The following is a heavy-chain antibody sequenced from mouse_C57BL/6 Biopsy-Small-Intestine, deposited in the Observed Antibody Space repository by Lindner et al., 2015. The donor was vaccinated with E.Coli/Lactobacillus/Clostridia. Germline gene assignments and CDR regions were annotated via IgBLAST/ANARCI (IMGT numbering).Heavy chain of an antibody. CDR1: GYAFSSYW. CDR3: ARLDYGSSLGY. CDR2: IYPGDGDT. J-gene: IGHJ3*01. Sequence: VQLQESGAELVKPGASVKISCKASGYAFSSYWMNWVKQRPGKGLEWIGQIYPGDGDTNYNGKFKGKATLTADKSSTTVYMQLNSLTSEDSAVYFCARLDYGSSLGYWGQGTLVTVSA. D-gene: IGHD1-1*01. V-gene: IGHV1-80*01.